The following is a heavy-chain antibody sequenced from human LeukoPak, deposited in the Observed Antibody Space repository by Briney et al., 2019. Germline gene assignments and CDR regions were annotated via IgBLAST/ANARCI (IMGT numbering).Heavy chain of an antibody. CDR3: SREYQRLVNNWFDP. CDR1: GYTFTDYY. Sequence: ASVKVSCKTSGYTFTDYYLHWVRQAPGQGLEWMGWINPDTGGSFSAQKFQGRVTMTRDMSINTAYMELNRLSFDDTAVYYCSREYQRLVNNWFDPWGQGTLVTVSS. V-gene: IGHV1-2*02. J-gene: IGHJ5*02. D-gene: IGHD2-2*01. CDR2: INPDTGGS.